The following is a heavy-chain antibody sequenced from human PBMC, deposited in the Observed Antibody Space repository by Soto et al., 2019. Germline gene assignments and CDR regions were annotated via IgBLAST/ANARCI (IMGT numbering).Heavy chain of an antibody. CDR3: ARDPMFYYASSGYGGSYFDY. Sequence: TLSLTCAVSGAAVSSDDYYFICIRQPPRNGLELIGYIYHSGSTYYNPSLKSRVSISIDTSQNQFSLKLTSLTAADTAVYYCARDPMFYYASSGYGGSYFDYWGQGSRVTVSS. CDR1: GAAVSSDDYY. CDR2: IYHSGST. J-gene: IGHJ4*02. V-gene: IGHV4-30-4*01. D-gene: IGHD3-22*01.